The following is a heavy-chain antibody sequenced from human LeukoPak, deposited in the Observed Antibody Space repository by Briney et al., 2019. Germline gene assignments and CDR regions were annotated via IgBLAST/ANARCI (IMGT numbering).Heavy chain of an antibody. Sequence: RGSLRLSCTLSGLTPTNYAMSWVRQAPGRGLGWVSVISDSGGRTNYADSVKGRFTISRDNSTNTLFLQLSSLRDDDTAIYYCAKRLGYDYGYYDYWGQGALVTVTS. J-gene: IGHJ4*02. CDR3: AKRLGYDYGYYDY. V-gene: IGHV3-23*01. CDR1: GLTPTNYA. CDR2: ISDSGGRT. D-gene: IGHD5-18*01.